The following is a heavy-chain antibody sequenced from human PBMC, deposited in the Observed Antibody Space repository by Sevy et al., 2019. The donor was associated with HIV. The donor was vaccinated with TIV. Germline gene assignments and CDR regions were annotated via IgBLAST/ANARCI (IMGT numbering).Heavy chain of an antibody. CDR2: INPSGGST. Sequence: ASVKVSCKASGYTFTNYYIHWVRQAPGQGLEWMGIINPSGGSTTYAQKFQGRVTMTRDTSTSIVYMQLSSLRSEDTAVYYCARDRYSGYGFDYWGQGTLVTVSS. CDR1: GYTFTNYY. V-gene: IGHV1-46*03. D-gene: IGHD5-12*01. J-gene: IGHJ4*02. CDR3: ARDRYSGYGFDY.